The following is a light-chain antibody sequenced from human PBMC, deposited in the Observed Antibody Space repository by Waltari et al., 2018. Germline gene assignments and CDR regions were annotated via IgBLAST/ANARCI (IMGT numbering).Light chain of an antibody. CDR3: TSQALDGVVL. V-gene: IGLV2-14*03. Sequence: QSALTQPASVSGSPGQSITISCTGIGSAIDDSDFVSWYQHQPGQAPRLIIYDVTNRPSGISHLFSASKSANTASLTISGLQPEDEGDYYCTSQALDGVVLFGGGTQVTV. CDR1: GSAIDDSDF. J-gene: IGLJ3*02. CDR2: DVT.